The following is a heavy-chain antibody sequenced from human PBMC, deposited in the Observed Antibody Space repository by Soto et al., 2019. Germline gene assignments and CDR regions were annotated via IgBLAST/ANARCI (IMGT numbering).Heavy chain of an antibody. J-gene: IGHJ5*02. CDR2: IYWDDDK. V-gene: IGHV2-5*02. CDR3: ARVEVASVGGGYYGGGWLDP. CDR1: GFSLSTSGVG. D-gene: IGHD3-22*01. Sequence: SGPTLVNPTQTLTLTCTFSGFSLSTSGVGLGWIRQPPGKDLEWLGMIYWDDDKRYSPYLKTRLTITKDTSKNQVVLKMTNMDPVDTGIYYCARVEVASVGGGYYGGGWLDPCG.